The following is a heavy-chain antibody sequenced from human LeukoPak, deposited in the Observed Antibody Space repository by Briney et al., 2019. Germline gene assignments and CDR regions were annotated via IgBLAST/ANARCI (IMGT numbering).Heavy chain of an antibody. V-gene: IGHV4-39*07. Sequence: SETLSLTCTVSGGSVSSSSYYWAWIRQPPGKGLEWIGSIFHTGNTFYNPSLESRVTMSVDTSQNQFSLKLSSVTAADTAVYYCARRMDDYGDYYYYGMDVWGQGTTVTVSS. CDR2: IFHTGNT. J-gene: IGHJ6*02. CDR1: GGSVSSSSYY. D-gene: IGHD4-17*01. CDR3: ARRMDDYGDYYYYGMDV.